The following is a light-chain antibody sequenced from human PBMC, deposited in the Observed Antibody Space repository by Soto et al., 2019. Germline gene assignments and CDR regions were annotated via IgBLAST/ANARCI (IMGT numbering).Light chain of an antibody. CDR3: QQYNSYSGT. CDR2: KAS. CDR1: QSISSW. Sequence: DIQMTQSPSTLSASVGDRVTITCRASQSISSWLAWYQQKPGKAPKLLIYKASSLESGVPSRFSGSGSGTEFTLTISSLQPDDFATYYCQQYNSYSGTVGQGTKLEIK. J-gene: IGKJ2*02. V-gene: IGKV1-5*03.